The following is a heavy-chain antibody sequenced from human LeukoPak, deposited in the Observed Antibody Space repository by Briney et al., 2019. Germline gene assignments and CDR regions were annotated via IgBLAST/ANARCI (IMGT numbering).Heavy chain of an antibody. CDR1: GFTFSSYA. D-gene: IGHD2-2*02. CDR3: AKKSVPNTPPTFDY. Sequence: GGSLRLSCAASGFTFSSYAMSWVRQAPGKGLEWVSAISGSGDSTYYADSVRGRFTISRDNSKNTLYLQMNSLRAEDTAVYYCAKKSVPNTPPTFDYWGQGTLVTVSS. J-gene: IGHJ4*02. CDR2: ISGSGDST. V-gene: IGHV3-23*01.